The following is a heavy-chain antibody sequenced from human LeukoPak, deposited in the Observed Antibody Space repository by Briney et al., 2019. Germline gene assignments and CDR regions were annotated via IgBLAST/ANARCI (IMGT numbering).Heavy chain of an antibody. V-gene: IGHV3-23*01. CDR2: TSGSGGAT. CDR1: GFTFSSNA. Sequence: GSLRLSCAASGFTFSSNAMSWVRQAPGKGLEWVSGTSGSGGATYYADSVKGRFSISRDNSKNTLYLQMNSLRAEDTAIYYCAKSPQWLVPSWFDPWGQGTLVTVSS. D-gene: IGHD6-19*01. J-gene: IGHJ5*02. CDR3: AKSPQWLVPSWFDP.